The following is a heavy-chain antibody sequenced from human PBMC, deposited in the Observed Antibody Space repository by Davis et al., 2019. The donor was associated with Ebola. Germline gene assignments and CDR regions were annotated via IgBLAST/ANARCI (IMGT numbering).Heavy chain of an antibody. CDR3: ASPTPLGYCSGGSCYSD. Sequence: GESLKISCAASGFTFTSYAMNWVRQAPGKGLEWVAVISYDGSNKYYADSVKGRFTISRDNSKNTLYLQMNSLRAEDTAVYYCASPTPLGYCSGGSCYSDWGQGTLVTVSS. V-gene: IGHV3-30-3*01. J-gene: IGHJ4*02. CDR2: ISYDGSNK. D-gene: IGHD2-15*01. CDR1: GFTFTSYA.